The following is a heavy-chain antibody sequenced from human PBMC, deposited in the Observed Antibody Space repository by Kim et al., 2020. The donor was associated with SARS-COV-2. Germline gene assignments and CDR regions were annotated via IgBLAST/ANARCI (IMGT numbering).Heavy chain of an antibody. V-gene: IGHV4-39*01. J-gene: IGHJ6*02. CDR3: ARMGIAVASYGLDV. D-gene: IGHD6-19*01. CDR1: GDSISSSAYC. Sequence: SETLSLTCIVSGDSISSSAYCWGWIRQPPGKGLEWIGSIFYSGSTYYNPSLKSRVTISVDTSKNQFFLKLSCVTAADTAVYYCARMGIAVASYGLDVWGQGTTVTVSS. CDR2: IFYSGST.